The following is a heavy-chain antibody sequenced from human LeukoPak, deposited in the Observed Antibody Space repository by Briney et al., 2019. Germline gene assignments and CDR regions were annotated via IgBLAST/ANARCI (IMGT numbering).Heavy chain of an antibody. CDR3: ASGVGAGDY. V-gene: IGHV4-59*01. CDR1: GGSISSYY. Sequence: SETLSLTCTVSGGSISSYYWSWNRQPPGKGLEWIGYIYYSGSTNYNPSLKSRVTISVDTSKNQFSLKLSSVTAADTAVYYCASGVGAGDYWGQGTLVTVSS. J-gene: IGHJ4*02. D-gene: IGHD1-26*01. CDR2: IYYSGST.